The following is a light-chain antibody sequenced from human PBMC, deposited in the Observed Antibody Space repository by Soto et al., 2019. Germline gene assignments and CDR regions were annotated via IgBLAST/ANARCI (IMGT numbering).Light chain of an antibody. CDR3: QQYMDWPPGT. J-gene: IGKJ1*01. CDR1: QSVSSR. Sequence: EIVVTQSPAALSVAPGERVTLSCRVSQSVSSRLAWYQQRPGQAPRLLIYDTSTRTAVISARFSGSGSGTDFTLTISSLQSEDVAGYYCQQYMDWPPGTFVQGNAGEIK. V-gene: IGKV3-15*01. CDR2: DTS.